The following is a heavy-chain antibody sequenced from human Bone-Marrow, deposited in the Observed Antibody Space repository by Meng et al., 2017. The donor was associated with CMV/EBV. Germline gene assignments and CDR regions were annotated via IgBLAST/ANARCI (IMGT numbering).Heavy chain of an antibody. CDR2: IYTSGST. J-gene: IGHJ5*02. D-gene: IGHD2-2*02. Sequence: ISSYYWSGNRQPDGKGLEWIGRIYTSGSTNYNPSLKSRVTMSVDTSKNQFSLKLSSVTAADTAVYYCAREVVVVPAAIAVRPYNRFDPWGQGTLVTVSS. V-gene: IGHV4-4*07. CDR3: AREVVVVPAAIAVRPYNRFDP. CDR1: ISSYY.